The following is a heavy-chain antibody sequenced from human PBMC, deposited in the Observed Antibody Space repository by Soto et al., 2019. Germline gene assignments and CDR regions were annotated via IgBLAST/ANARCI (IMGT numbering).Heavy chain of an antibody. D-gene: IGHD1-26*01. J-gene: IGHJ3*01. CDR2: INPSGGSP. V-gene: IGHV1-46*01. Sequence: GASVKVSCKASGYTFTSYYMHWVRQAPGQGLEWMGIINPSGGSPSYAQKFQGRVTMTGDTSTSTVYMELSSLRSEDTAVYYCARTLCGSPSSNDSFDVWGQGTVVPVSS. CDR3: ARTLCGSPSSNDSFDV. CDR1: GYTFTSYY.